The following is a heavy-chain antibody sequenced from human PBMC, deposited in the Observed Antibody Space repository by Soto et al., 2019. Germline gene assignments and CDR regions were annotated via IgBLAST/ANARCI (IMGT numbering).Heavy chain of an antibody. V-gene: IGHV3-23*01. CDR1: GFTFSSYA. CDR2: ISGSGGST. D-gene: IGHD6-19*01. Sequence: PGGSLRLSCAASGFTFSSYAMSWVRQAPGKGLEWVSAISGSGGSTYYADSVKGRFTISRDNSKNTLYLQMNSLRAEDTAVYYCAKSVAGTRAPNWFDPWGQGTLVTVSS. CDR3: AKSVAGTRAPNWFDP. J-gene: IGHJ5*02.